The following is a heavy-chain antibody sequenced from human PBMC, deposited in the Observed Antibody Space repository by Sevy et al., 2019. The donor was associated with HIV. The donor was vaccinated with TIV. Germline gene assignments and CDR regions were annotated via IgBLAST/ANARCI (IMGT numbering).Heavy chain of an antibody. V-gene: IGHV3-21*01. CDR3: ASDRDGSGSSGGYGMDV. CDR1: GFTFSRYS. D-gene: IGHD3-10*01. CDR2: ISSSSSYI. J-gene: IGHJ6*02. Sequence: GGSLRLSCVDSGFTFSRYSMNWVRQAPGKGLEWVSSISSSSSYIYYGDSAKGRFTISRDNAKNSLYMQMNSLRAEDTAVYYCASDRDGSGSSGGYGMDVWGQGTTVTVSS.